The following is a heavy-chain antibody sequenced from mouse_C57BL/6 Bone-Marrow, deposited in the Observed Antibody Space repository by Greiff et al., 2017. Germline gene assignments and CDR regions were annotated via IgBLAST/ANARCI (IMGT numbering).Heavy chain of an antibody. V-gene: IGHV14-4*01. J-gene: IGHJ2*01. Sequence: EVQLQQSGAELVRPGASVKLSCTASGFNIKDDYIHWVKQRPEQGLEWIGWIDPEIGDTEYASKFQGKATITSETSSNTASLQLSGLTSEDTAVNYCSSFDGNYFDFWGQGTPLTAAS. CDR1: GFNIKDDY. CDR2: IDPEIGDT. CDR3: SSFDGNYFDF. D-gene: IGHD2-3*01.